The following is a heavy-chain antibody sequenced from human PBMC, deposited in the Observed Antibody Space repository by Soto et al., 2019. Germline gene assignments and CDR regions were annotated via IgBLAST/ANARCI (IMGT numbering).Heavy chain of an antibody. CDR1: GFTFSSYS. V-gene: IGHV3-48*02. Sequence: GGSLRLSCAASGFTFSSYSMNWVRQAPGKGLEWVSYISSSSSTIYYADSVKGRFTISRDNAKNSLYLQMNSLRDEDTAVYYCARSKSVAHVSNYYYYGMDVWGQGTTVTVSS. CDR3: ARSKSVAHVSNYYYYGMDV. J-gene: IGHJ6*02. CDR2: ISSSSSTI.